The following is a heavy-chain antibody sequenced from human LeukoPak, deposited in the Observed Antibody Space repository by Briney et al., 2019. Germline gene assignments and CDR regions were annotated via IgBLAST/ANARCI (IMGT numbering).Heavy chain of an antibody. J-gene: IGHJ6*03. CDR1: GYTFTGYY. Sequence: ASVKVSCKASGYTFTGYYMHWVRQAPGQGLEWMGGIIPIFGTANYAQKFQGRVTITADKSTSTAYMELSSLRSEDTAVYYCARALGLELLPNYYYYMDVWGKGTTVTVSS. CDR2: IIPIFGTA. CDR3: ARALGLELLPNYYYYMDV. D-gene: IGHD1-7*01. V-gene: IGHV1-69*06.